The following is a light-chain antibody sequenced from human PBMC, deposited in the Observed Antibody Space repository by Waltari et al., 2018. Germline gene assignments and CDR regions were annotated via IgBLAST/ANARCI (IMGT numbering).Light chain of an antibody. J-gene: IGLJ3*02. V-gene: IGLV2-23*02. CDR2: AVI. CDR1: SSDVGFYNL. Sequence: QSALTQPASVSGSPGQSITISCTGTSSDVGFYNLFSWYQQNPGKAPDLVVYAVISRPSVVSNRFSGSKSGNTASLTISGLQAEDEADYYCCSYAGRNIWVFGGGTKLTVL. CDR3: CSYAGRNIWV.